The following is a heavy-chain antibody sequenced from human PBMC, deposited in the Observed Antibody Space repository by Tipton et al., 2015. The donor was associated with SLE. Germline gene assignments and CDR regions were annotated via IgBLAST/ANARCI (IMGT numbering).Heavy chain of an antibody. V-gene: IGHV4-59*11. CDR2: IYYSGST. J-gene: IGHJ6*02. Sequence: TLSLTCTVSGGSISSHYWSWIRQPPGKGLEWIGYIYYSGSTNYNPSLKSRVTISVDTSKNQFSLKLSSVTAADTAVYYCARGIVVVPAANGGGMDVWGQGTMVTVSS. CDR3: ARGIVVVPAANGGGMDV. D-gene: IGHD2-2*01. CDR1: GGSISSHY.